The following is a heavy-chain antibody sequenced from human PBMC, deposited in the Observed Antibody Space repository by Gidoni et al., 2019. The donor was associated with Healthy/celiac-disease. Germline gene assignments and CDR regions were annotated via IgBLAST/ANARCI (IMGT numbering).Heavy chain of an antibody. D-gene: IGHD2-15*01. CDR3: ARDLGCSGGSCYPPS. CDR2: IIPIFGTA. J-gene: IGHJ4*02. Sequence: QVQLVQSGAEVKKPGSSVKVSCKASGGTFRSSAISWVRKAPGQGLEWMGGIIPIFGTANYAQKFQGRVTITADKSTSTAYMELSSLRSEDTAVYYCARDLGCSGGSCYPPSWGQGTLVTVSS. CDR1: GGTFRSSA. V-gene: IGHV1-69*06.